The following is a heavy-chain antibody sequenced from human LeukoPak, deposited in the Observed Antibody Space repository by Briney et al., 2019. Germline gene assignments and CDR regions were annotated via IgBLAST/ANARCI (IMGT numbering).Heavy chain of an antibody. Sequence: GGSLRLCCAASGFTFSNAWMSWVRQAPGKGLEWASVIYSGGSTYYADSVKGRFTISRDNSKNTLYLQMNSLRAEDTAVYYCVGMEYYYDSSGYRRAFDIWGQGTMVTVSS. CDR1: GFTFSNAW. J-gene: IGHJ3*02. CDR2: IYSGGST. D-gene: IGHD3-22*01. CDR3: VGMEYYYDSSGYRRAFDI. V-gene: IGHV3-66*01.